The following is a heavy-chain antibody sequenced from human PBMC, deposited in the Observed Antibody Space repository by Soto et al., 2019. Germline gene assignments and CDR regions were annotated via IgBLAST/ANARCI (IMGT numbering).Heavy chain of an antibody. CDR2: ISPYKGNT. J-gene: IGHJ6*02. CDR3: ARDKEAYYYYYGMDV. CDR1: GYTFSSIG. Sequence: ASVKVSCKASGYTFSSIGISWVRQAPGQGLEWMGWISPYKGNTHYAQGLQGRVTMTRDTSISTAYMELSRLRSDDTAVYYCARDKEAYYYYYGMDVWGQGTTVTVSS. V-gene: IGHV1-18*01.